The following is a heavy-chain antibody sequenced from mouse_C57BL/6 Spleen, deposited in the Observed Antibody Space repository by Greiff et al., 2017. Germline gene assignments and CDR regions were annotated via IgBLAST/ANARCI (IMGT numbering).Heavy chain of an antibody. Sequence: EVHLVESGGGLVQPGGSLKLSCAASGFTFSDYYMYWVRQTPEKRLEWVAYISNGGGSTYYPDTVKGRFTISRDNAKNTLYLQMSRLKSEDTAMYYCARQRDYDAFDYWGQGTTLTVSS. D-gene: IGHD2-4*01. CDR2: ISNGGGST. CDR3: ARQRDYDAFDY. V-gene: IGHV5-12*01. CDR1: GFTFSDYY. J-gene: IGHJ2*01.